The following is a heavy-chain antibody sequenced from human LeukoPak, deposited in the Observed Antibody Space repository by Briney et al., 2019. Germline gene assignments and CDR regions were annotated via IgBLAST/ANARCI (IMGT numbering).Heavy chain of an antibody. CDR3: ARGVTMIVVVIHDWYFDL. CDR2: IYYTRST. J-gene: IGHJ2*01. D-gene: IGHD3-22*01. CDR1: GGSISSGDYY. Sequence: KPSETLSLTCTVSGGSISSGDYYWGWIRQPPGKGLEWIGSIYYTRSTYYNPSLKSRVTISVDTSKNQFSLKLTSVTAADTAVYYCARGVTMIVVVIHDWYFDLWGRGTLVTVSS. V-gene: IGHV4-39*01.